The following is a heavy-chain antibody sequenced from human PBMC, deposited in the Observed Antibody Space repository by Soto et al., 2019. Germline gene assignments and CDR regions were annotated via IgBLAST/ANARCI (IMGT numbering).Heavy chain of an antibody. Sequence: ASVKVSCKASGYTFTSYDINWVRQATGQGLEWMGWMNPNSGNTGYAQKFQGRVTMTRNTSISTAYMELSSLRSEDTAVYYCARGQYYDFWSGYYGPLFDPWGQGTLVTVSS. V-gene: IGHV1-8*01. CDR3: ARGQYYDFWSGYYGPLFDP. CDR2: MNPNSGNT. D-gene: IGHD3-3*01. CDR1: GYTFTSYD. J-gene: IGHJ5*02.